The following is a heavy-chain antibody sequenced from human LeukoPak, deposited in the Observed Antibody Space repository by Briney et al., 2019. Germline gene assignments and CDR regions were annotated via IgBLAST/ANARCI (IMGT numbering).Heavy chain of an antibody. V-gene: IGHV1-2*02. CDR1: GYTFTGYY. CDR2: INPNSGGT. CDR3: ARDSVGYCSSSSCYLYYMDV. Sequence: GASVKVSCKASGYTFTGYYMHWVRQAPGQGLEWMGWINPNSGGTNYAQKFQGRVTMTRDTSISTAYMELSRLRSDDTALYYCARDSVGYCSSSSCYLYYMDVWGKGATVTASS. D-gene: IGHD2-2*01. J-gene: IGHJ6*03.